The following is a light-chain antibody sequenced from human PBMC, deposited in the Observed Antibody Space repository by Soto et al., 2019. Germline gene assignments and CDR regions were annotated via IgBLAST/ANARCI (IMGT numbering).Light chain of an antibody. CDR1: QSIRSW. J-gene: IGKJ1*01. CDR3: QQYNSYPRT. V-gene: IGKV1-5*03. CDR2: GAS. Sequence: DIQMTQSPSTLSASVGDRVTITCRASQSIRSWLAWYQQKAGKAPKLLIYGASSLESGVPSRFSGSGSGTEFTLTISSLQPDDFATYYCQQYNSYPRTFGRGTKAEIK.